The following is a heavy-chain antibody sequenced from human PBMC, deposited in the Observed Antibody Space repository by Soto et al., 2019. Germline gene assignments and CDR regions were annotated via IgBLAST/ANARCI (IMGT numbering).Heavy chain of an antibody. CDR2: VDPSDSYT. Sequence: GESLKISCKGSGYNFTNYWISWVRQMPGKGLEWMGRVDPSDSYTNYSPSFQGHVTISTDKSITTAYLQWSSLKASDTAMYYCARHFNIAVAGIHFDYWGQGTLVTVSS. CDR1: GYNFTNYW. V-gene: IGHV5-10-1*01. D-gene: IGHD6-19*01. J-gene: IGHJ4*02. CDR3: ARHFNIAVAGIHFDY.